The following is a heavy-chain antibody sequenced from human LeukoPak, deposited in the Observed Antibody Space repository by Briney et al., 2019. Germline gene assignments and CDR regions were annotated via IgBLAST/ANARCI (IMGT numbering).Heavy chain of an antibody. V-gene: IGHV1-18*01. CDR3: ARDISSSLSVVNWFDP. CDR1: GYTFTSYG. CDR2: ISAYNGNT. Sequence: ASVKVSCKSSGYTFTSYGIIWVRQAPGQGLEWMGWISAYNGNTNYAQKLQGRVTMTTDTSTSTAYMELRSLRSDDTAVYYCARDISSSLSVVNWFDPWGQGTLVTVSS. D-gene: IGHD6-13*01. J-gene: IGHJ5*02.